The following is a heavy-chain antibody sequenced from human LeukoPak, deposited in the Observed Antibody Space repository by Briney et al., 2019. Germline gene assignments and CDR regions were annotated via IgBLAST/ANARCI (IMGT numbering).Heavy chain of an antibody. CDR1: GFTFSSYS. CDR2: ISSSSSYI. D-gene: IGHD3-22*01. V-gene: IGHV3-21*01. Sequence: GGSLRLSCAASGFTFSSYSMNWVRQAPGKGLEWVSSISSSSSYIYYADSVKGRFTISRDNAKNSLYLQMNSLGAEDTAVYYCARLDGDYYDSSGYHTLFDYWGQGTLVTVSS. CDR3: ARLDGDYYDSSGYHTLFDY. J-gene: IGHJ4*02.